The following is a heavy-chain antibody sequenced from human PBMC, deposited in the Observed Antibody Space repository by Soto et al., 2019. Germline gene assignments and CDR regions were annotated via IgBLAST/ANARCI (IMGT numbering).Heavy chain of an antibody. CDR3: ARGGLGYCSGGSCYTGH. J-gene: IGHJ4*02. CDR1: GYTFTSYD. Sequence: ASVKVSCKASGYTFTSYDINWVRQATGQGLEWMGWMNPNSGNTGYAQKFQGRVTMTRNTSISTAYMELSSLRSEDTAVYYCARGGLGYCSGGSCYTGHWGQGTLVTVSS. D-gene: IGHD2-15*01. V-gene: IGHV1-8*01. CDR2: MNPNSGNT.